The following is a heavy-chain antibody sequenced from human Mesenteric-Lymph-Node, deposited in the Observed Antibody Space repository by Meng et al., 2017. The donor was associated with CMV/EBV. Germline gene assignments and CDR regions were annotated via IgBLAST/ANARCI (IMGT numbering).Heavy chain of an antibody. J-gene: IGHJ6*02. CDR2: IKLDGSTQ. CDR3: ARGDRGSYYSAFSSRIGMDV. D-gene: IGHD3-10*01. Sequence: GESLKISCAASGFSFSNYWMGWVRQAPGKGLEWVANIKLDGSTQYYGDSVKGRFTVSRDNAKNSLYLQMNSLRAEDTAVYYCARGDRGSYYSAFSSRIGMDVWGQGTTVTVSS. V-gene: IGHV3-7*04. CDR1: GFSFSNYW.